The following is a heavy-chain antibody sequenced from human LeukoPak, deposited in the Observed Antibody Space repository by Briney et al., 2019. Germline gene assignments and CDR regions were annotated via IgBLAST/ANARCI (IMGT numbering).Heavy chain of an antibody. J-gene: IGHJ4*02. CDR1: GGSFSSYG. V-gene: IGHV1-69*04. D-gene: IGHD3-22*01. Sequence: GASVKVSCKASGGSFSSYGINWVRQAPGQGLEWMGRIIPVLRMANYAQNFQDRVKLTADMSTTTVYMEMSSLRSDDTAVYFCARDEREEYSDSGGYSEWWGQGTLVTVSS. CDR2: IIPVLRMA. CDR3: ARDEREEYSDSGGYSEW.